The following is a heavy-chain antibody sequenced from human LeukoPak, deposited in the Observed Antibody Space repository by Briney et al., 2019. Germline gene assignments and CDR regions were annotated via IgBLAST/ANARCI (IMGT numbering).Heavy chain of an antibody. CDR3: ARDPGSFLTSRGWLNWFDP. D-gene: IGHD3-9*01. CDR2: ISAYNGNT. CDR1: GYTFTNFG. J-gene: IGHJ5*02. Sequence: GASVKVSCKASGYTFTNFGFSWVRQAPGQGLEWMGWISAYNGNTNYAQKFQGRVTMTTDTSTTTAYMELRSLRSDDTAVYYCARDPGSFLTSRGWLNWFDPWGQGTLVTVSS. V-gene: IGHV1-18*01.